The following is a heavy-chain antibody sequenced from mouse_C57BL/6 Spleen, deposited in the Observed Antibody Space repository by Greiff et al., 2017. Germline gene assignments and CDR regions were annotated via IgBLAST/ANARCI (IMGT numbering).Heavy chain of an antibody. CDR2: ISGGGGNT. CDR3: ARSNWDEEYAMDY. D-gene: IGHD4-1*01. J-gene: IGHJ4*01. Sequence: EVNVVESGGGLVKPGGSLKLSCAASGFTFSSYTMSWVRQTPEKRLEWVATISGGGGNTYYPDSVKGRFTISRDNAKNTLYLQMSSLRSEDTALYYCARSNWDEEYAMDYWGQGTSVTVSS. CDR1: GFTFSSYT. V-gene: IGHV5-9*01.